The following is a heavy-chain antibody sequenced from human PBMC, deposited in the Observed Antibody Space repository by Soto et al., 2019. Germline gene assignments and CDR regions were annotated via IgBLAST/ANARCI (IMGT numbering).Heavy chain of an antibody. Sequence: ASVKVSCKASGYTLTGYYIHWVRQAPGQGLEWMGWINPNSGGTNYAQKFQGRVSMTRDTSIRTAYMELNTLRVEDTAVYYCAREDSIIIPAVSDFWGQGTLVTVSS. CDR3: AREDSIIIPAVSDF. CDR1: GYTLTGYY. CDR2: INPNSGGT. V-gene: IGHV1-2*02. D-gene: IGHD2-2*01. J-gene: IGHJ4*02.